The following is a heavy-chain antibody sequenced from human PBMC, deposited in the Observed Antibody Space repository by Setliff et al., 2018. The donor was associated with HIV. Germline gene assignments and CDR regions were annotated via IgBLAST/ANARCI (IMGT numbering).Heavy chain of an antibody. CDR1: RSTFNSHT. J-gene: IGHJ3*02. Sequence: SVKVSCKASRSTFNSHTINWVRQAPGQGLDWMGRIIPILGVANYAQRFQGKVTITADKSTSTAYMELTSLRFDDTAMYYCVRAPEAPDAFDIWGQGTMVTVSS. CDR2: IIPILGVA. CDR3: VRAPEAPDAFDI. V-gene: IGHV1-69*02.